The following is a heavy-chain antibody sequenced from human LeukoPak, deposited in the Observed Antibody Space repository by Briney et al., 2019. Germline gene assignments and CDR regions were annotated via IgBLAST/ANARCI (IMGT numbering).Heavy chain of an antibody. D-gene: IGHD3-10*01. V-gene: IGHV3-20*04. CDR2: INWNGGST. CDR3: ARDHGGSEFDY. Sequence: PGGSLRLSCAASGFSFSVYWMHWVRQAPGKGPVWVSGINWNGGSTGYADSVKGRFTISRDNAKNSLYLQMNSLRAEDTALYYCARDHGGSEFDYWGQGTLVTVSS. J-gene: IGHJ4*02. CDR1: GFSFSVYW.